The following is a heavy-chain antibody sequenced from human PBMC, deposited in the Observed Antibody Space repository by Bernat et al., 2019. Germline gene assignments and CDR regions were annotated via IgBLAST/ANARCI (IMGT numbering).Heavy chain of an antibody. CDR3: ARDPLVRGVISAFDI. CDR1: GFTFSSYG. Sequence: QVQLVESGGGVVQPGRSLRLSCAASGFTFSSYGMHWVRQAPGKGLEWVAVIWYDGSNKYYADSVKGRFTISRDNSKTTLYLQMNSLRAEDTAVYYCARDPLVRGVISAFDIWGQGTMVTVSS. V-gene: IGHV3-33*01. J-gene: IGHJ3*02. D-gene: IGHD3-10*01. CDR2: IWYDGSNK.